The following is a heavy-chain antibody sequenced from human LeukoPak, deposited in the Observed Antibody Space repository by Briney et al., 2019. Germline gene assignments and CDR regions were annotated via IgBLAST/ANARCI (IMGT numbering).Heavy chain of an antibody. Sequence: GGSLRLSCAASGFTFSDHYMDWVRQAPGKGLDWVGRIRNKANSYTTEYAASVKGRFTISRHDSENSLYLQMNSLKTEDTAVYYCAREKRFYSGSYFDYWGQGTLVTVSS. CDR3: AREKRFYSGSYFDY. D-gene: IGHD1-26*01. CDR1: GFTFSDHY. CDR2: IRNKANSYTT. J-gene: IGHJ4*02. V-gene: IGHV3-72*01.